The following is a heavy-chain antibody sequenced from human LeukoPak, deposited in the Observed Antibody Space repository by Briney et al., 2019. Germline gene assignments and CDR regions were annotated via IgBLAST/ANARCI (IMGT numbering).Heavy chain of an antibody. CDR1: GYTFTGYY. Sequence: ASVKVSCKASGYTFTGYYMHLVRQAPGQGLEWMGWINPNIGGTNYAQKFQGRVTMTRDTSISTAYMELSRLRSDDTAVYYCARALWFGELLTEEAFDPWGQGTLVAVSS. D-gene: IGHD3-10*01. CDR2: INPNIGGT. V-gene: IGHV1-2*02. J-gene: IGHJ5*02. CDR3: ARALWFGELLTEEAFDP.